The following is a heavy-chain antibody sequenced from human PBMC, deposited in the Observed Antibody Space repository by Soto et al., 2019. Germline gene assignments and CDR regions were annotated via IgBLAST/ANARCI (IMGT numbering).Heavy chain of an antibody. CDR1: GFNFSAYT. V-gene: IGHV3-21*01. D-gene: IGHD1-1*01. J-gene: IGHJ4*02. CDR3: ARDRGTWKDFDY. CDR2: ISGGSTYI. Sequence: EVQLVESGGGLVKPGGSLRLSCAASGFNFSAYTINWIRHVPGRGLEWVSSISGGSTYIFYADSLRGRFTISRDNAKNSLSLQMNSLSADDTAVYYCARDRGTWKDFDYWGQGTLVSVSS.